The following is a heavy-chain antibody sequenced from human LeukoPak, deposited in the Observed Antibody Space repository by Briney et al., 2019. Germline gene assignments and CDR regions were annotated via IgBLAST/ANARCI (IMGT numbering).Heavy chain of an antibody. CDR1: GGTFSSYA. Sequence: SVKVSCKASGGTFSSYAISWVRQAPGQGLEWMGGIIPIFGTANYAQKFQGRVTITADESTSTAYMELSSLRSEDTAVYYCARDPRIAVAGTKSWFDPWGQGTLVTVSS. CDR2: IIPIFGTA. J-gene: IGHJ5*02. V-gene: IGHV1-69*13. CDR3: ARDPRIAVAGTKSWFDP. D-gene: IGHD6-19*01.